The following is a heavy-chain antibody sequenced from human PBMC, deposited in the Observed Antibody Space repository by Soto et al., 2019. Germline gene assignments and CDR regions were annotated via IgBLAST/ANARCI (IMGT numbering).Heavy chain of an antibody. J-gene: IGHJ3*02. CDR2: IYWDDDK. CDR1: GFSLSTSGVG. Sequence: QITLKESGPTLVKPTQTLTLTCTFSGFSLSTSGVGVGWIRQPPGKALEWLALIYWDDDKRYSPSLKSRLTLPKDTTKNQVVLTMTNMDPGDTATDYCAHNFPPHDAFDIWGQGTMVTVSS. CDR3: AHNFPPHDAFDI. V-gene: IGHV2-5*02.